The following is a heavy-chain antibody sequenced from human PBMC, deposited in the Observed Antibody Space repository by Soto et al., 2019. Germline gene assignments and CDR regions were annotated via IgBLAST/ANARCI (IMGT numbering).Heavy chain of an antibody. CDR1: GYTFTSYG. D-gene: IGHD2-15*01. J-gene: IGHJ6*02. CDR3: ARDPPISTRIVVVVADTPNYYYGMDV. V-gene: IGHV1-18*01. Sequence: QVQLVQSGAEVKKPGASVKVSCKASGYTFTSYGISWVRQAPGQGLEWMGWISAYNGNTNYAQKLQGRVTMTTDTSTSTAYMELRSLRSDDTAVYYYARDPPISTRIVVVVADTPNYYYGMDVWGQGTTVTVSS. CDR2: ISAYNGNT.